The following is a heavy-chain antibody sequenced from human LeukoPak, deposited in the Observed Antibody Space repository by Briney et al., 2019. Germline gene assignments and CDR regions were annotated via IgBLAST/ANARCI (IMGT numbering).Heavy chain of an antibody. CDR2: IWYDGSNK. Sequence: GGSLRHSCAASGVAFDSHGMHWVRLAPGKGLEWVAVIWYDGSNKDYADSVKGRFTISRDNSKNTLYLQMNSLRAEDTAVYYCARARSNYDRSDFSALDYWGQGTLVTVSS. CDR1: GVAFDSHG. D-gene: IGHD3-22*01. J-gene: IGHJ4*02. V-gene: IGHV3-33*01. CDR3: ARARSNYDRSDFSALDY.